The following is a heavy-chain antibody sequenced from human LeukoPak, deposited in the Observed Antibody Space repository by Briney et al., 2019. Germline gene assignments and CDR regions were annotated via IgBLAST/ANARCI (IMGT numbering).Heavy chain of an antibody. Sequence: GGSLRLSCAASGFSFSTFWMSWVRQAPGKGLEWVATMKEDGSEDNYGGFAKGRFTISRDNAKNSLFLQMNSLRAEDTAVYYCVQSVHRGIGYWGQGTLVTVSS. D-gene: IGHD3-16*01. V-gene: IGHV3-7*01. CDR1: GFSFSTFW. CDR3: VQSVHRGIGY. CDR2: MKEDGSED. J-gene: IGHJ4*02.